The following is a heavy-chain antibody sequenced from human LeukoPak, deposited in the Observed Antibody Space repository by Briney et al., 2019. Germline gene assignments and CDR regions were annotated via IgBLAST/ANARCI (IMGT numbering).Heavy chain of an antibody. CDR3: ARGYCSGGSCYSVYFDY. CDR2: IYTGGST. CDR1: GFTVSSNY. D-gene: IGHD2-15*01. J-gene: IGHJ4*02. V-gene: IGHV3-66*01. Sequence: GGSLRLSCAACGFTVSSNYISWVCPAPGEGLEWVSVIYTGGSTYYADSVKGRFTISRDNSKNTLYLQMNSLRAEDTAVYYCARGYCSGGSCYSVYFDYWGQGTLVTVSS.